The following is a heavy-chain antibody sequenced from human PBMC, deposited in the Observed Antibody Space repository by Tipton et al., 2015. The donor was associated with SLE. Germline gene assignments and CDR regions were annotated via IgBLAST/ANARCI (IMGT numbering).Heavy chain of an antibody. V-gene: IGHV4-4*07. CDR2: LDPSGGT. CDR1: GGSITNHY. D-gene: IGHD6-19*01. Sequence: TLSLTCTVSGGSITNHYWNWIRQPAGKGLEWIGRLDPSGGTNYNPSLKSRVTMSVDTSKKQFPLKLTSVTAADTAVYYCARYNSPSWFDPWGQGTLVTVSS. CDR3: ARYNSPSWFDP. J-gene: IGHJ5*02.